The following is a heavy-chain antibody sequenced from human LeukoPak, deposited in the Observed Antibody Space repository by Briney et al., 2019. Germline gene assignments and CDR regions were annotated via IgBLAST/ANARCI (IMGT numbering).Heavy chain of an antibody. Sequence: GGSLRLSCAASGFTFSSYWMHWVRQVPGKGLEWVSGINWSGGSTGYADPLRGRFTISRDNAKNSLYLQMDSLRAEDTALYYCARAPITSPFYFDYWGQGTLVTVSS. V-gene: IGHV3-20*04. CDR2: INWSGGST. CDR1: GFTFSSYW. CDR3: ARAPITSPFYFDY. D-gene: IGHD2-2*01. J-gene: IGHJ4*02.